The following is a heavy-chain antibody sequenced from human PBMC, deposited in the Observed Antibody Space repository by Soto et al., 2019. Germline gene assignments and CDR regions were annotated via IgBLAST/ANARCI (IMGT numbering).Heavy chain of an antibody. V-gene: IGHV1-3*04. CDR1: GYTFITQS. J-gene: IGHJ5*02. D-gene: IGHD3-10*01. CDR3: VRDGGALWYGVGSRLDR. CDR2: IATANGNT. Sequence: QVQLVQSGAEVKKPGASVKVSCKASGYTFITQSMHWVRQAPGQRLEWMGWIATANGNTRYSQKFQARVTITRDTPATTVYWHLPTLTSENTAMYYGVRDGGALWYGVGSRLDRWGPGTRVTVSS.